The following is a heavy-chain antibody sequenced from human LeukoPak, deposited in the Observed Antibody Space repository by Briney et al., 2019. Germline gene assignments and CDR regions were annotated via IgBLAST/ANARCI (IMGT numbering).Heavy chain of an antibody. Sequence: GGSLRLSCAASGFTFSSYWMHWVRQAPGKGLEWVSYISGVASDIHYGESVKGRFTISRDNAKNSVYLQMNSLRTEDTAVYFCARGGAHGMDVWGQGTTVTVSS. J-gene: IGHJ6*02. D-gene: IGHD1-26*01. CDR1: GFTFSSYW. V-gene: IGHV3-21*05. CDR2: ISGVASDI. CDR3: ARGGAHGMDV.